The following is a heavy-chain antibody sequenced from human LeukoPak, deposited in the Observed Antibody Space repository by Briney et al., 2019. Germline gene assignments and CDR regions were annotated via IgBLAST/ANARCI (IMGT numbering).Heavy chain of an antibody. J-gene: IGHJ4*02. V-gene: IGHV3-23*01. D-gene: IGHD2-2*01. CDR2: ISGSGAST. CDR1: GFIFSSYA. Sequence: GGSLRLSCAASGFIFSSYAMTWVRQAPGKGLEWVSTISGSGASTYYADSVKGRFTISRDNSKNTLYVQMNSLSAEDTAIYYCAKGYCTSTSCYRFDYWGQGTLVTVSS. CDR3: AKGYCTSTSCYRFDY.